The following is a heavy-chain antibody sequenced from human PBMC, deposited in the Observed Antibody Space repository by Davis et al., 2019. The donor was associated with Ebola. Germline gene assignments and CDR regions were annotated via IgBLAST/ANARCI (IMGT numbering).Heavy chain of an antibody. CDR3: ARSYYGSGSYYWRVEKQYYYYGMDV. J-gene: IGHJ6*02. V-gene: IGHV1-8*02. CDR2: INPNSGNT. Sequence: AASVKVSCKASGYTFTSYYMHWVRQAPGQGLEWMGIINPNSGNTGYAQKFQGRVTMTRNTSISTAYMELSSLRSEDTAVYYCARSYYGSGSYYWRVEKQYYYYGMDVWGQGTTVTVSS. CDR1: GYTFTSYY. D-gene: IGHD3-10*01.